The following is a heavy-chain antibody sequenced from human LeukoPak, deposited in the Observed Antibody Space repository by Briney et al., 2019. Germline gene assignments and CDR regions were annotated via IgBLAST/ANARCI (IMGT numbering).Heavy chain of an antibody. CDR2: INPNSGGT. CDR1: GYTFTGSY. D-gene: IGHD6-19*01. V-gene: IGHV1-2*02. CDR3: ARQYSSGWCYDY. Sequence: GASVTVSFKASGYTFTGSYLHWVGQAPGQGREWMGWINPNSGGTNYAQKFQGRVTMTRDTSITTAYMELSRLTSDDTAVYYCARQYSSGWCYDYWGQGTLLTVSS. J-gene: IGHJ4*02.